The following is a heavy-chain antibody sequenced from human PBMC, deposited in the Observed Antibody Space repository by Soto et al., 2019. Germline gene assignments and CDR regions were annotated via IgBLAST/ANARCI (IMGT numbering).Heavy chain of an antibody. V-gene: IGHV4-59*12. CDR3: ARTAYYYDSSGYYDY. CDR1: GGSISSYY. J-gene: IGHJ4*02. Sequence: SETLSLTCTVSGGSISSYYWSWIRQPPGKGLEWIGYIYYSGSTYYNPSLKSRVTISVDTSKNQFSLKLSSVTAADTAVYYCARTAYYYDSSGYYDYWGQGTLVTVPQ. D-gene: IGHD3-22*01. CDR2: IYYSGST.